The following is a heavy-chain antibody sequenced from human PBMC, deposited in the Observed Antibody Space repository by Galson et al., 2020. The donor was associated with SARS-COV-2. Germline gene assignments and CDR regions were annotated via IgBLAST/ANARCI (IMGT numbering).Heavy chain of an antibody. Sequence: GESLKISCAASGFTFSSYAMSWVRQAPGKGLEWVSAISGSGGSTYYADSVKGRFTISRDNSKNTLYLQMNSLRAEDTAVYYCAKDKRGYSGYDYPEYFDYWGQGTLVTVSS. D-gene: IGHD5-12*01. CDR2: ISGSGGST. V-gene: IGHV3-23*01. CDR1: GFTFSSYA. CDR3: AKDKRGYSGYDYPEYFDY. J-gene: IGHJ4*02.